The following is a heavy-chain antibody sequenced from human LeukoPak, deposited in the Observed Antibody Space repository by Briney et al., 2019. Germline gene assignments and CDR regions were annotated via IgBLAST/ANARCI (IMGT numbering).Heavy chain of an antibody. CDR3: ARDWPRDGYHEIFEY. J-gene: IGHJ4*02. CDR1: GFTFSSYS. V-gene: IGHV3-48*02. Sequence: QPGRSLRLSCAASGFTFSSYSMNCVRQAPGKCREWVSYISSRSRTTYYADSVKGRFPISRDNAKKPLYLQMNSLREEDTAVYYCARDWPRDGYHEIFEYWGQGTLVTVSS. D-gene: IGHD5-24*01. CDR2: ISSRSRTT.